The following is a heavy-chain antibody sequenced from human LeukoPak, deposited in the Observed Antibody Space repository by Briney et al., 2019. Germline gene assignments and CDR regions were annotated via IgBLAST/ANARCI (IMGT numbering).Heavy chain of an antibody. D-gene: IGHD3-22*01. CDR2: INPNSGST. CDR1: GYTFTRFY. CDR3: ARVAKNGGDSSGYSLDY. J-gene: IGHJ4*02. V-gene: IGHV1-46*01. Sequence: ASVKVSCKASGYTFTRFYIHWVRQAPGQGLEWMGLINPNSGSTNFAQKFQGRVTMTRDTSTSTVYMEMSILRSEDTAVYYCARVAKNGGDSSGYSLDYWGQGTLVTVSS.